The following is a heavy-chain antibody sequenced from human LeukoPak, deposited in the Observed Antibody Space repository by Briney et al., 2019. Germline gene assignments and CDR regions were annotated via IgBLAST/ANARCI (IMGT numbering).Heavy chain of an antibody. D-gene: IGHD1-1*01. J-gene: IGHJ5*02. Sequence: SETLSLTCAVYVGSFSGYYWSWIRQPPGEGLEWIAEINRSGSTNYNPSLKSRVTIDTSKNQFSLKLRSVTAADTAVYYCARVNWNDHLRHNWFDPWGQGTLVTVSS. CDR3: ARVNWNDHLRHNWFDP. CDR2: INRSGST. V-gene: IGHV4-34*01. CDR1: VGSFSGYY.